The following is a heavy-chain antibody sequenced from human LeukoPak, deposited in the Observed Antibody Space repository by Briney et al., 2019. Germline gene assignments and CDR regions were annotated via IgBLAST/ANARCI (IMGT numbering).Heavy chain of an antibody. CDR2: INSADNVE. Sequence: GGSLRLSCAASGFSLRSSEMNWVRQAPGKGPEWVAHINSADNVEYYTDSVRGRFTMSRDNAKDLLYLQMNSLRDEDTAVYYCARRYCSSTSCTLDFWGQGALVTVSS. CDR1: GFSLRSSE. D-gene: IGHD2-2*01. CDR3: ARRYCSSTSCTLDF. J-gene: IGHJ4*02. V-gene: IGHV3-48*03.